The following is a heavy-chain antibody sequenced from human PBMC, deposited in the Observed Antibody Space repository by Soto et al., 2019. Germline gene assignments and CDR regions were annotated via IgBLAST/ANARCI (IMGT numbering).Heavy chain of an antibody. CDR2: INHSRST. D-gene: IGHD2-8*02. Sequence: QVQLQQWGAGLLKPSETLSLTCAVYGGSFSGYYWTWIRQPPGTGLEWIGEINHSRSTNYNPSLKSRLTISVDTSKNQFSLKLTSVTAADTAVYYCARDKITGLFDYWGQGTLVTVSS. CDR3: ARDKITGLFDY. J-gene: IGHJ4*02. V-gene: IGHV4-34*01. CDR1: GGSFSGYY.